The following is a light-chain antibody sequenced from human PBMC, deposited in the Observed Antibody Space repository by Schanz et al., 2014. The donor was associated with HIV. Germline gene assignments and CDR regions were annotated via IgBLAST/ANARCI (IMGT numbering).Light chain of an antibody. CDR1: SSNIGSNF. V-gene: IGLV1-44*01. CDR2: RND. J-gene: IGLJ2*01. Sequence: QSVLTQPPSASGTPGQRVTISCSGNSSNIGSNFVYWYQQFPGTAPKRLIYRNDQRPSGVPARFSGSKSGTSASLAISGLQSEDEADYYCAVWDDSLKGRIFGGGTKLTVL. CDR3: AVWDDSLKGRI.